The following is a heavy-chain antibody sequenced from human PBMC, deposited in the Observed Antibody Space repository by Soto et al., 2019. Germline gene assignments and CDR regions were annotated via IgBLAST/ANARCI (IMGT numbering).Heavy chain of an antibody. CDR3: ARDSYSYGYPEDYYYYYGMDV. J-gene: IGHJ6*02. CDR1: GFTFSSYG. CDR2: IWYDGSNK. Sequence: GGSLRLSCAASGFTFSSYGMHWVRQAPGKGLEWVAVIWYDGSNKYYADSVKGRFTISRDNSKNTLYLQMNSLRAEDTAVYYCARDSYSYGYPEDYYYYYGMDVWGQGTTVTVSS. V-gene: IGHV3-33*01. D-gene: IGHD5-18*01.